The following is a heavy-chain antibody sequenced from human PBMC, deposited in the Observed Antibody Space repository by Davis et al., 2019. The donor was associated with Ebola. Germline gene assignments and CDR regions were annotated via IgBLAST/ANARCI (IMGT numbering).Heavy chain of an antibody. CDR1: GFTFSSYG. J-gene: IGHJ4*02. Sequence: GESLKISCAASGFTFSSYGMHWVRQAPGKGLEWVSWISGSGDTRYYADSVKGRFTISRDNSKNTLYLQMNSLRAEDTAVYYCAKLELRGYWGQGTLVTVSS. V-gene: IGHV3-48*01. D-gene: IGHD1-7*01. CDR3: AKLELRGY. CDR2: ISGSGDTR.